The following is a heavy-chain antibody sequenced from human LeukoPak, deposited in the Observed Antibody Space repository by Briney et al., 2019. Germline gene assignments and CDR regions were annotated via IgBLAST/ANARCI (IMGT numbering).Heavy chain of an antibody. CDR2: IYYSGST. J-gene: IGHJ4*02. D-gene: IGHD3-3*01. CDR3: ARVNDFWSGD. V-gene: IGHV4-31*03. Sequence: SQTLSLTCTVSGGSISSGGYYWSWIRQHPRKGLEWIGYIYYSGSTYYNPSLKSRVTISVDTSKNQFSLKLSSVTAADTAVYHCARVNDFWSGDWGQGTLVTVSS. CDR1: GGSISSGGYY.